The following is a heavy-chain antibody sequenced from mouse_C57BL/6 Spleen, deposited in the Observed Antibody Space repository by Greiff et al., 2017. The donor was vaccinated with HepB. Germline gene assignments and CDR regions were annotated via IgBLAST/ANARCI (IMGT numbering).Heavy chain of an antibody. Sequence: QVQLQQPGAELVMPGASVKLSCKASGYTFTSYWMHWVKQRPGQGLEWIGAIDPSDSYTNYTQKFKGKSTLTVDKSSSTAYMQLSSLTAEDSAVYYCARRDYGSSYAMDYWGQGTSVTVSS. CDR1: GYTFTSYW. D-gene: IGHD1-1*01. CDR2: IDPSDSYT. V-gene: IGHV1-69*01. J-gene: IGHJ4*01. CDR3: ARRDYGSSYAMDY.